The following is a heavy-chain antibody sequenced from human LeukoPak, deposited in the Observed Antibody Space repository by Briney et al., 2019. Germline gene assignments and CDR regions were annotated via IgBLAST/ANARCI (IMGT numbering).Heavy chain of an antibody. CDR1: GGSFSDYY. CDR3: ARGRRSGSWFDP. D-gene: IGHD2-15*01. J-gene: IGHJ5*02. Sequence: SETLSLTCAVYGGSFSDYYWSWIRQPPGKGLEWIGEINHSGSTNYNPSLKSRVTISVDTSKNQFSLKLSSVTAADTAVYYCARGRRSGSWFDPWGQGTLVTVSS. V-gene: IGHV4-34*01. CDR2: INHSGST.